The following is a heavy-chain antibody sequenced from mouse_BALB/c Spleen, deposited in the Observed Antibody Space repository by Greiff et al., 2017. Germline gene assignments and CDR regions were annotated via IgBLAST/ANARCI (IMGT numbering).Heavy chain of an antibody. CDR1: GYTFTDYE. V-gene: IGHV1-15*01. CDR2: IDPETGGT. CDR3: TREGYPYYAMDY. Sequence: VQLQQSGAELVRPGASVTLSCKASGYTFTDYEMHWVKQTPVHGLEWIGAIDPETGGTAYNQKFKGKATLTADKSSSTAYMELRSLTSEDSAVYYCTREGYPYYAMDYWGQGTSVTVSS. D-gene: IGHD2-14*01. J-gene: IGHJ4*01.